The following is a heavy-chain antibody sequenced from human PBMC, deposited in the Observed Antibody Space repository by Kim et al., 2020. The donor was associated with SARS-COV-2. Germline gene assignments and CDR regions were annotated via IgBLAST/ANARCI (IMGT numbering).Heavy chain of an antibody. V-gene: IGHV3-9*01. CDR1: GFTFDDYA. J-gene: IGHJ4*02. CDR2: ISWNSGSI. CDR3: AKLDSSSWYGSFAY. D-gene: IGHD6-13*01. Sequence: ALRLSCAASGFTFDDYAMHWVRQAPGKGLEWVSGISWNSGSIGYADSVKGRFTISRDNAKNSLYLQMNSLRAEATALYYCAKLDSSSWYGSFAYWVQG.